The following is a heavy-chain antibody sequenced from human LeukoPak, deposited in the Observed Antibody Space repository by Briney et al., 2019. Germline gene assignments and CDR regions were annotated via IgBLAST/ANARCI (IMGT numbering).Heavy chain of an antibody. CDR2: IYYSGST. CDR1: GGSISSYY. CDR3: ARATTRGDYYYYMDV. J-gene: IGHJ6*03. D-gene: IGHD1-7*01. V-gene: IGHV4-59*01. Sequence: SETLSLTCTVSGGSISSYYWSWIRQPPGKGLEWIGYIYYSGSTNYNPSLKSRVTISVDTSKNQFSLKLSSVTAADTAVYYCARATTRGDYYYYMDVWGKGTTVTVSS.